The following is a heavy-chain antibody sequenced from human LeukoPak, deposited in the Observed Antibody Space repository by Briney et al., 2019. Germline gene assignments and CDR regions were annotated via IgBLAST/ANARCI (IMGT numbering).Heavy chain of an antibody. CDR3: ARGDGYSYGYPTFDY. CDR1: GFTFDDYT. V-gene: IGHV3-48*03. Sequence: GGSLRLSCAASGFTFDDYTMHWVRQAPGKGLEWVSYISSSGSTIYYADSVKGRFTISRDNAKNSLYLQMNSLRAEDTAVYYCARGDGYSYGYPTFDYWGQGTLVTVSS. D-gene: IGHD5-18*01. J-gene: IGHJ4*02. CDR2: ISSSGSTI.